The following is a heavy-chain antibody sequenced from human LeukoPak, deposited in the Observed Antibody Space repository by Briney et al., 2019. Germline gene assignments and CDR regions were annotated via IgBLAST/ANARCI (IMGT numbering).Heavy chain of an antibody. CDR2: TSYTGSNK. CDR3: ARNSGSHP. V-gene: IGHV3-30*04. D-gene: IGHD3-10*01. Sequence: GRSLRLSCAGSGFTFSSYALYWVRQAPGKGLEWVTLTSYTGSNKWYADSVKGRFTISRDNSKNTLFLQMNSLRAEDTAVYYCARNSGSHPWGQGTLVTVSS. CDR1: GFTFSSYA. J-gene: IGHJ5*02.